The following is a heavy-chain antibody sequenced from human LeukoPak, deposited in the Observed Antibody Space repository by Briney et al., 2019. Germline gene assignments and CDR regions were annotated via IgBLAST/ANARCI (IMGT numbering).Heavy chain of an antibody. D-gene: IGHD6-19*01. Sequence: PSETLSLTCTVSGGSISSSTYYWGWIRQPPGKGLEWFGSIYYSGSTYYNPSLKSRVTISVDTSKNQFSLKLSSVTAADTAVYYCARSEQWLVPLDHWGQGTLVTVSS. CDR2: IYYSGST. J-gene: IGHJ4*02. CDR3: ARSEQWLVPLDH. V-gene: IGHV4-39*07. CDR1: GGSISSSTYY.